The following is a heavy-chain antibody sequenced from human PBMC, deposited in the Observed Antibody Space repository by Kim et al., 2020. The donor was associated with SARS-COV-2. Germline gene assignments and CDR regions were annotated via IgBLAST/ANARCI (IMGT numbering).Heavy chain of an antibody. V-gene: IGHV3-13*01. CDR2: ICTAGDT. CDR3: SRTRRDGYNYYYYYYYIDV. CDR1: GFTFSSYD. D-gene: IGHD5-12*01. J-gene: IGHJ6*03. Sequence: GGSLRLSCAASGFTFSSYDMHWVRQAPGKGLEWVSFICTAGDTYYSGSVKDRFTISSKNASNSLYLLINSLIAVDTTVYYCSRTRRDGYNYYYYYYYIDV.